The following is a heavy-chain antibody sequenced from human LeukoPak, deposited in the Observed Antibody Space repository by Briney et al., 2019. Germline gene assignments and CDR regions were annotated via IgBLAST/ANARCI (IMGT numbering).Heavy chain of an antibody. CDR1: GYTFTGYY. J-gene: IGHJ4*02. CDR2: INPNSGGT. D-gene: IGHD3-9*01. CDR3: ARVGRYYDILTGYDY. V-gene: IGHV1-2*02. Sequence: GASVKVSCKASGYTFTGYYMHWVRQAPGQGLEWMGWINPNSGGTNYAQKFQGRVTMTRDTSISTAYMELSRLRSDDTAVYYCARVGRYYDILTGYDYWGQGTLVTVSS.